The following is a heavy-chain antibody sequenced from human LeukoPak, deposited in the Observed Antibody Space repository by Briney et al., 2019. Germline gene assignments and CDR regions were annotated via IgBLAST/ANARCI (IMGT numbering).Heavy chain of an antibody. CDR2: ISGSGGST. V-gene: IGHV3-23*01. Sequence: GGSLRLSCAASGFTFIDYGIYWVRQAPGKGLEWVSAISGSGGSTYYADSVKGRFTISRDNSKNTQYLQMNSLRAEDTAVYYSAKNLIWELLQPSADYWGQGTLVTVSS. CDR3: AKNLIWELLQPSADY. J-gene: IGHJ4*02. D-gene: IGHD1-26*01. CDR1: GFTFIDYG.